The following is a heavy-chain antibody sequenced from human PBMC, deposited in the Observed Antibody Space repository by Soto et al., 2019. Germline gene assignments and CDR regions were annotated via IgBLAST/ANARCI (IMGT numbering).Heavy chain of an antibody. CDR1: GFTFSDYY. V-gene: IGHV3-11*01. CDR3: ARVLAARRNWFDP. Sequence: GGSLRLSCAASGFTFSDYYMTWIRQAPGKGLEWVSYMSSSGGTIYYADSVRGRFTISRDNAKKSLYLQMNSLRAEDTAVYFRARVLAARRNWFDPWGQGTLVTVSS. D-gene: IGHD6-6*01. J-gene: IGHJ5*02. CDR2: MSSSGGTI.